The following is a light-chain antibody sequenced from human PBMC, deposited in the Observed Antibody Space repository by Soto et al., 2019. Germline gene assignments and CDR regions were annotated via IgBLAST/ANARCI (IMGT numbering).Light chain of an antibody. V-gene: IGLV1-51*01. CDR2: DNH. J-gene: IGLJ2*01. CDR3: ATWESSLSDVI. Sequence: QSVLTQPPSVSAAPGQKVTISCSGTNSNIGTNYVSWYQQLSGTAPKLLIYDNHKRPSGIPDRFSGSTSGTSATLAITGLQTGDEAVYYCATWESSLSDVIFGGGTKLTVL. CDR1: NSNIGTNY.